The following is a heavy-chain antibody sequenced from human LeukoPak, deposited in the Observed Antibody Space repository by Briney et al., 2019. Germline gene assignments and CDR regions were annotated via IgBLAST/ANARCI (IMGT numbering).Heavy chain of an antibody. J-gene: IGHJ4*02. D-gene: IGHD3-10*01. CDR2: ISWNSGSI. Sequence: GGSLRLSCAASGFTFDDDAMHWVRQAPGKGLEWVSGISWNSGSIGYADSVKGRFTISRDNAKNSLYLQMNSLRAEDTALYYCAKDNGYGSGSYLDYWGQGTLVTVSS. V-gene: IGHV3-9*01. CDR3: AKDNGYGSGSYLDY. CDR1: GFTFDDDA.